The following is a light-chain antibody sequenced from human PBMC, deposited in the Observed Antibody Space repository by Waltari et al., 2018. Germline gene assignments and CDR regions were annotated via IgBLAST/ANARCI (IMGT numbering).Light chain of an antibody. V-gene: IGLV1-40*01. J-gene: IGLJ3*02. CDR1: RSNHGAGYD. CDR3: QAYDTRLGVV. Sequence: QPVLTPPPSVSGAPAQRVTIPRTGSRSNHGAGYDVHRYPQPPRAAPNLYIDGSTSRPLGIAARFVGATSGAAASLAITGLQAEDEADYYCQAYDTRLGVVFGGGTKLTVL. CDR2: GST.